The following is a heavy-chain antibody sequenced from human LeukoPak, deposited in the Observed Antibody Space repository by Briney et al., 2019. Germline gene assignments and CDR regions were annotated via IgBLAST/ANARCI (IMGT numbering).Heavy chain of an antibody. V-gene: IGHV3-33*01. CDR2: IWYDGSNK. J-gene: IGHJ4*02. Sequence: PGGSLRLSCAASGFTFSSYGMHWVRQAPGKGLEWVAVIWYDGSNKYYADSVKGRFTTSRDNSKNTLYLQMNSLRAEDTAVYYCAREPTLYCGGDCYSDYWGQGTLVTVSS. CDR3: AREPTLYCGGDCYSDY. D-gene: IGHD2-21*02. CDR1: GFTFSSYG.